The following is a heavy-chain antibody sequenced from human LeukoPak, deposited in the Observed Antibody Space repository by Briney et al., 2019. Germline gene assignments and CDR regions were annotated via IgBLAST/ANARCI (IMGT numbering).Heavy chain of an antibody. CDR1: GGTFSSYA. D-gene: IGHD6-13*01. Sequence: ASVKVSCKASGGTFSSYAISWVRQAPRQGLEWMGGIIPIFGTANYAQKFQGRVTITTDESTSTAYMELSSLRSEDTAVYYCARGLYSSSWYWNYFDYWGQGTLVTVSS. J-gene: IGHJ4*02. CDR2: IIPIFGTA. V-gene: IGHV1-69*05. CDR3: ARGLYSSSWYWNYFDY.